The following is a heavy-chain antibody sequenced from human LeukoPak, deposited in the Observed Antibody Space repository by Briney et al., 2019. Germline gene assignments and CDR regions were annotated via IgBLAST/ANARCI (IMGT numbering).Heavy chain of an antibody. Sequence: SQTLSLTCTVSGGSISSGDYYWSWIRQPPGKGLEWIGYIYYSGSTYYNPSLKSRVTISVDTSKNQFSLKLSSVTAADTAVYYCARGGWDSGSYFDYWGQGTLVTVSS. D-gene: IGHD1-26*01. V-gene: IGHV4-30-4*01. J-gene: IGHJ4*02. CDR1: GGSISSGDYY. CDR3: ARGGWDSGSYFDY. CDR2: IYYSGST.